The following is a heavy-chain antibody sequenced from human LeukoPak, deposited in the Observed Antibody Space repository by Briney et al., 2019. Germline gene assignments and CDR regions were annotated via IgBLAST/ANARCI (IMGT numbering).Heavy chain of an antibody. V-gene: IGHV3-21*01. CDR1: GFTFSSYS. J-gene: IGHJ4*02. Sequence: GGSLRLSCAASGFTFSSYSMNWVRQAPGKGLEWVSSISSSSSYIYYADSVKGRFTISRDNAKNSLYLQMNSLGAEDTAVYYCARYQGSGWYDIPYWGQGTLVTVSS. D-gene: IGHD6-19*01. CDR2: ISSSSSYI. CDR3: ARYQGSGWYDIPY.